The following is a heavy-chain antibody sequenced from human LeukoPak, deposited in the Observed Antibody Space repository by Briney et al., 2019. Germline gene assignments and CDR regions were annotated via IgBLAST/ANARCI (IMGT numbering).Heavy chain of an antibody. CDR1: GGSISSCGYS. Sequence: SETLSLTCAVSGGSISSCGYSWSWIRQPPGKGLEWIGYIYHSGSTYYNPSLKSRVTISVDRSKNQFSLKLSSVTAADTAVYYCAREVVGILGYWYFDLWGRGTLVTVSS. D-gene: IGHD7-27*01. J-gene: IGHJ2*01. CDR3: AREVVGILGYWYFDL. CDR2: IYHSGST. V-gene: IGHV4-30-2*01.